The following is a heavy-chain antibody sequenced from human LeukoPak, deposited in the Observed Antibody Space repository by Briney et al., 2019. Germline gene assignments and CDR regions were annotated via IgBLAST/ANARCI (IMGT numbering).Heavy chain of an antibody. CDR1: DGSFSGYY. CDR2: INHSGST. D-gene: IGHD3-10*01. Sequence: SETLSLTCAVYDGSFSGYYWSWIRQPPGKGLEWIGDINHSGSTNYNPSLKSRVTISVDTSKNQFSLKLSSVTAADTAVYYCARLTKNDSGSFRFGKKKRGYMDVWGKGTTVTISS. CDR3: ARLTKNDSGSFRFGKKKRGYMDV. J-gene: IGHJ6*03. V-gene: IGHV4-34*01.